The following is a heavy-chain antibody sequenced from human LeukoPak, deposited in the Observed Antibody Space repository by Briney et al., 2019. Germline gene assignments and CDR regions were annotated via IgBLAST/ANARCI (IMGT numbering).Heavy chain of an antibody. CDR3: ARDQPITIFGVVIRGDDY. V-gene: IGHV1-69*04. J-gene: IGHJ4*02. CDR2: IIPILGIA. Sequence: ASVKVSCKASGGTFSSYAISWVRQAPGQGLEWMGRIIPILGIANYAQKFQGRVTITADKSTSTAYMELSSLRSEDTAVYYCARDQPITIFGVVIRGDDYWGQGTLVTVSS. CDR1: GGTFSSYA. D-gene: IGHD3-3*01.